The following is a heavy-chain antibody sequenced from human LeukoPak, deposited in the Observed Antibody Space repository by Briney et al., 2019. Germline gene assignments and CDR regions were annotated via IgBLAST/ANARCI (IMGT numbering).Heavy chain of an antibody. CDR3: ARVYYYDSSGYSDY. J-gene: IGHJ4*02. CDR1: GFTFSSYS. D-gene: IGHD3-22*01. V-gene: IGHV3-21*01. Sequence: GGSLRLSCAASGFTFSSYSMNWVRQAPGKGLEWVSSISSSSSYMYYADSVKGRFTISRDNAKNSLYLQMNSLRAEDTAVYYCARVYYYDSSGYSDYWGQGTLVTVSS. CDR2: ISSSSSYM.